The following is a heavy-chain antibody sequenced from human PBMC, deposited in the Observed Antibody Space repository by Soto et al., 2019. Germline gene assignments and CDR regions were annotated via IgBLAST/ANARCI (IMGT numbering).Heavy chain of an antibody. J-gene: IGHJ4*02. CDR2: IYYSGST. CDR3: ARGPYYDFWSGGSAFDY. CDR1: GGSISSGDYY. Sequence: SETLSLTCTVSGGSISSGDYYWSWIRQPPGKGLEWIGYIYYSGSTYYNPSLKSRVTISVDTSKNQFSLKLSSVTAADPAVYYCARGPYYDFWSGGSAFDYWGQGTLDTVSS. D-gene: IGHD3-3*01. V-gene: IGHV4-30-4*01.